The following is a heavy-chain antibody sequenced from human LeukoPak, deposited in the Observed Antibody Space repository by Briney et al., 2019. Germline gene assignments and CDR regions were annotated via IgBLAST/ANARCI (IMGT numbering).Heavy chain of an antibody. CDR1: GYTFTSYD. D-gene: IGHD3-10*01. CDR3: AITEITMVRGVLGFDP. Sequence: ASVKVSCKASGYTFTSYDINWVRQATGQGLEWMGWMNPNSGNTGYAQKFQGGVTMTRNTSISTAYMELSSLRSEDTAVYYCAITEITMVRGVLGFDPWGQGTLVTVSS. V-gene: IGHV1-8*01. CDR2: MNPNSGNT. J-gene: IGHJ5*02.